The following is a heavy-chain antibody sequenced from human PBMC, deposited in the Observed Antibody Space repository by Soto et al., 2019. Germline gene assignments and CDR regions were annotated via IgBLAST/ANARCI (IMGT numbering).Heavy chain of an antibody. CDR3: AKDIEYSSWRGGMDV. J-gene: IGHJ6*02. CDR1: GFTFSSYA. D-gene: IGHD6-6*01. CDR2: ISGSGGST. V-gene: IGHV3-23*01. Sequence: GSLRLSCAASGFTFSSYAMSWVRQAPGKGLEWVSAISGSGGSTYYADSVKGRFTISRDNSKNTLYLQMNSLRAEDTAVYYCAKDIEYSSWRGGMDVWGQGTTVTVSS.